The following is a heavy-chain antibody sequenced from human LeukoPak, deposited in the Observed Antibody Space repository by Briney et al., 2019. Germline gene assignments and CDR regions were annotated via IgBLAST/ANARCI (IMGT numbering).Heavy chain of an antibody. Sequence: GGSLRLSCAVSGFAFSSYGMHWVRQAPGKGLEWVAVIWYDGSNKYYADSVKGRFTISRDSSKNTLDLQMNSLRAEDTAVYYCVRVGYTNYGIDYWGQGTLVTVSS. V-gene: IGHV3-33*01. CDR2: IWYDGSNK. D-gene: IGHD4-11*01. J-gene: IGHJ4*02. CDR1: GFAFSSYG. CDR3: VRVGYTNYGIDY.